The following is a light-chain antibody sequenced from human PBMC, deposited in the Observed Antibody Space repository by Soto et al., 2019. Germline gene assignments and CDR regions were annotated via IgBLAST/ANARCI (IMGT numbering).Light chain of an antibody. CDR2: EVN. V-gene: IGLV2-8*01. J-gene: IGLJ1*01. CDR3: SSYAGNKIYYV. Sequence: QSALTQPRSASGSPGQSVTISCTGTSSDVGGYNFVSWYQQHPGKAPKLMIFEVNKRPSGVPDRFSGSKSGNTASLTVSGLQAEDEAVYYCSSYAGNKIYYVFGTGTKVTVL. CDR1: SSDVGGYNF.